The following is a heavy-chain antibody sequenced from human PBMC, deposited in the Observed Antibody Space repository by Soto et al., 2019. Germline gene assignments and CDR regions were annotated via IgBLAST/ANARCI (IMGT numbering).Heavy chain of an antibody. J-gene: IGHJ6*02. CDR1: GGSISSYY. CDR2: IYYSGST. D-gene: IGHD5-12*01. Sequence: PSETLSLTCTVSGGSISSYYWSWIRQPPGKGLEWIGYIYYSGSTNYNPSLKSRVTISVDTSKNQFSLKLSSVTAADTAVYYCARRRGFPYYYGMDVWGQGTTVTV. V-gene: IGHV4-59*12. CDR3: ARRRGFPYYYGMDV.